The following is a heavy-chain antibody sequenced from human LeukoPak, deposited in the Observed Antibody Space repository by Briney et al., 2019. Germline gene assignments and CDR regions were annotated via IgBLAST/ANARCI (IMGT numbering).Heavy chain of an antibody. CDR2: ISGSGGST. CDR3: AREELGSSLGFDP. V-gene: IGHV3-23*01. D-gene: IGHD3-16*01. CDR1: GFTFSIYA. Sequence: GGSLRLSCAASGFTFSIYAMSWVRQTPGKGLEWVSSISGSGGSTYYADSVKGRFTISRDNSKNTLYLQMNSLRAEDTAVYYCAREELGSSLGFDPWGQGALVTVSS. J-gene: IGHJ5*02.